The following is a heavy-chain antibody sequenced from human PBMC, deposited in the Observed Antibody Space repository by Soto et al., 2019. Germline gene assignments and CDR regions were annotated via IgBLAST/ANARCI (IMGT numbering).Heavy chain of an antibody. CDR2: IYYSGTT. V-gene: IGHV4-31*03. CDR3: ARNGAEDRYFYGMDV. Sequence: SETLSLTCTVSGGSISSDGYYWSWIRQHPGRGLEWIGYIYYSGTTYYNPSLKSRLTISVDTSKNQFSLKLSSVAAADAAVYYCARNGAEDRYFYGMDVWGQGTTVTVSS. J-gene: IGHJ6*02. CDR1: GGSISSDGYY.